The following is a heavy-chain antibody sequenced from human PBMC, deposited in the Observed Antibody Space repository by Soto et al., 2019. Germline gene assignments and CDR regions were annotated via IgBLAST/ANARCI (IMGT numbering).Heavy chain of an antibody. CDR2: IYYSGST. V-gene: IGHV4-59*01. Sequence: SETLSLTCTVSGGSISSYYWSWLRQPPGKGLEWIGYIYYSGSTNYNPSLKSRVTISVDTSKNQFSLKLSSVTAADTAVYYCARGSLGRAFDIWGQGTMVTVSS. J-gene: IGHJ3*02. CDR1: GGSISSYY. CDR3: ARGSLGRAFDI. D-gene: IGHD6-6*01.